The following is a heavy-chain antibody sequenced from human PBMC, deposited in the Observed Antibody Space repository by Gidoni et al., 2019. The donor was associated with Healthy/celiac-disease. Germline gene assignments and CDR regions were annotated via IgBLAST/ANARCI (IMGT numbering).Heavy chain of an antibody. J-gene: IGHJ4*02. D-gene: IGHD2-21*02. CDR2: IWYDGSNK. Sequence: QVQLVESGGGVVQPGRSLRLSCAASGFTFSSYGMHWVRQAPGKGLEWVAGIWYDGSNKYYADSVKGRFTISRDNSKNTLYLQMNSLRAEDTAVYYCARDRNDYYFDCWGQGTLVTVSS. CDR3: ARDRNDYYFDC. CDR1: GFTFSSYG. V-gene: IGHV3-33*01.